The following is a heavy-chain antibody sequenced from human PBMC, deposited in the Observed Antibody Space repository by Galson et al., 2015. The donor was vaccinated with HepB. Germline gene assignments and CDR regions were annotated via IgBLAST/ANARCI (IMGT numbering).Heavy chain of an antibody. Sequence: SVKVSCKASGYIFTGYYMHWVRQAPGQGLEWMGWINPNSGGTNYAQKFQGWVTMTRDTSISTAYMELSRLRSDDTAVYYCARGGYSSSPYYYYYGMDVWGQGTTVTVSS. V-gene: IGHV1-2*04. CDR2: INPNSGGT. CDR1: GYIFTGYY. CDR3: ARGGYSSSPYYYYYGMDV. J-gene: IGHJ6*02. D-gene: IGHD6-13*01.